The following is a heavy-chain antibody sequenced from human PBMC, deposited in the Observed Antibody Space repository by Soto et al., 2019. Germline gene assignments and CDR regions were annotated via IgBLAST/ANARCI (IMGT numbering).Heavy chain of an antibody. V-gene: IGHV1-2*02. CDR1: GYTFTGYY. Sequence: GASVKVSCKASGYTFTGYYMHWVRQAPGQGLEWMGWINPNSGGTNYAQKFQGRVTMTRDTSISTAYMELSRLRSDDTAVYYCARDYYDSSGYYYYYGMDVWGQGTTATVSS. CDR3: ARDYYDSSGYYYYYGMDV. J-gene: IGHJ6*02. D-gene: IGHD3-22*01. CDR2: INPNSGGT.